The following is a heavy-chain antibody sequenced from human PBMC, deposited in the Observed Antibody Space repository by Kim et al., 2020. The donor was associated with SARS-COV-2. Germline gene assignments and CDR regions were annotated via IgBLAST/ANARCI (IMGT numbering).Heavy chain of an antibody. CDR3: AREGLGYCSGGSCYFGDY. CDR1: GFTFSSYG. V-gene: IGHV3-33*01. CDR2: IWYDGSNK. J-gene: IGHJ4*02. Sequence: GGSLRLSCAASGFTFSSYGMHWVRQAPGKGLEWVAVIWYDGSNKYYADSVKGRFTISRDNSKNTLYLQMNSLRAEDTAVYYCAREGLGYCSGGSCYFGDYWGQGTLVTVSS. D-gene: IGHD2-15*01.